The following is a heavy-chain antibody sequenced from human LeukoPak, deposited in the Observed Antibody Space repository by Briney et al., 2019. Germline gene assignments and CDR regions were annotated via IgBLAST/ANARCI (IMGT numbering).Heavy chain of an antibody. Sequence: GRSLRLSCAASGFTFSASAMTWVRQAPGKGLEWVSTISEGGGTSYYYADSVKGRFTISRHNSKNTLYLQMNSLRAEDTAVYYCAKYFYASVSFDAWGQGTLVTVSS. J-gene: IGHJ5*02. CDR3: AKYFYASVSFDA. CDR2: ISEGGGTS. V-gene: IGHV3-23*01. CDR1: GFTFSASA. D-gene: IGHD3-10*01.